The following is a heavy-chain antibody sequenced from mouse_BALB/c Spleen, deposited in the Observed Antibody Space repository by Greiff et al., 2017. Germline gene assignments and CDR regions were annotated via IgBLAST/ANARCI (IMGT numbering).Heavy chain of an antibody. CDR3: ARERDYDYDVGAMDY. Sequence: VHLVESGPGLVAPSQSLSITCTVSGFSLPRYGVHWVRQPPGKGLEWLGVIWAGGSTNYNSALMSRLSISKDNSKSQVFLKMNSLQTDDTAMYYCARERDYDYDVGAMDYWGQGTSVTVSS. J-gene: IGHJ4*01. CDR1: GFSLPRYG. D-gene: IGHD2-4*01. CDR2: IWAGGST. V-gene: IGHV2-9*02.